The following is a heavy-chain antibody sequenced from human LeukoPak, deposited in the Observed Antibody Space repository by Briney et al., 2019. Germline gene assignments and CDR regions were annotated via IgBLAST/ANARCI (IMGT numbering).Heavy chain of an antibody. V-gene: IGHV3-48*01. CDR1: VFTFSRYS. D-gene: IGHD2-15*01. Sequence: GGSLRLSCAASVFTFSRYSMNWVRQAPGKGLEWVSYISSRSSTIYYADSVKGRFTISRDNSNNTLYLQMNSLRAEDTAVYYCAGGYYFDYWGQGTLVTVSS. CDR2: ISSRSSTI. CDR3: AGGYYFDY. J-gene: IGHJ4*02.